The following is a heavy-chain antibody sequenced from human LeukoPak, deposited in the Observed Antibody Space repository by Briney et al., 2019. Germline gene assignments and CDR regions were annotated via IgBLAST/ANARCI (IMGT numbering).Heavy chain of an antibody. Sequence: GGSLILSCAASGFTFSSYAMHWVRQAPGKGLEWVAVISYDGSNKYYADSVKGRFTISRDNSKNTLYLQMNSLRAEDTAVYYCARDRGYYNSYVDYWGQGTLVTVSS. CDR2: ISYDGSNK. CDR1: GFTFSSYA. V-gene: IGHV3-30-3*01. CDR3: ARDRGYYNSYVDY. D-gene: IGHD3-9*01. J-gene: IGHJ4*02.